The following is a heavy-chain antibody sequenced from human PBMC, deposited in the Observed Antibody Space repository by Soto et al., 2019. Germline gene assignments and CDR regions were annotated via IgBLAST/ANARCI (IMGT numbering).Heavy chain of an antibody. V-gene: IGHV4-61*01. J-gene: IGHJ4*02. Sequence: SETLSLTCSVSGGSVSSGSFYWSWIRQPPGKGLEWIGYMYYSGGTSYNPSLKSRVTISVDTPKNQFSLRLTSVTAADTAVYFCARDLGRAGRDYWGQGTLVTVS. CDR1: GGSVSSGSFY. D-gene: IGHD1-26*01. CDR3: ARDLGRAGRDY. CDR2: MYYSGGT.